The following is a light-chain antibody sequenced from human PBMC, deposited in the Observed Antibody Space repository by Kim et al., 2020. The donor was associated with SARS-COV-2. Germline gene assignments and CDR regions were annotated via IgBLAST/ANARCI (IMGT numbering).Light chain of an antibody. CDR2: GAS. J-gene: IGKJ2*01. Sequence: EIVMTQSPATLSVSPGERATLSCRASQSVSSNLAWYQQKPGQAPRLLIYGASTRATGIPARFSGSGSGTEFTLTISSLQSEDFAVYYCQQYNNWPPHTFGQGTSWRS. CDR3: QQYNNWPPHT. V-gene: IGKV3-15*01. CDR1: QSVSSN.